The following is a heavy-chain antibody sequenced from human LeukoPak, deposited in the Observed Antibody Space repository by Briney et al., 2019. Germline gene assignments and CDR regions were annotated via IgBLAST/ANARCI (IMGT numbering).Heavy chain of an antibody. V-gene: IGHV3-23*01. CDR3: AKVGIRISLIVVVFTTADDWYFDL. Sequence: GGSLRLSCAASGFTFSNYAMNWVRQAPGKGLEWVSGISGSGGSTYYADSVEGRLTISRDNSKNTLYLQMDSLRAEDTAVYYCAKVGIRISLIVVVFTTADDWYFDLWGRGTLVTVSS. J-gene: IGHJ2*01. CDR1: GFTFSNYA. CDR2: ISGSGGST. D-gene: IGHD3-22*01.